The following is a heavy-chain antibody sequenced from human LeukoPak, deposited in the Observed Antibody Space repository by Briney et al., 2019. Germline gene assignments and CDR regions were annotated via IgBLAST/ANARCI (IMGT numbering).Heavy chain of an antibody. CDR1: GYTFTSYA. D-gene: IGHD3-22*01. Sequence: ASVKVSCKASGYTFTSYAMNWVRQAPGQGLEWMGWINTNTGNPTYAQGFTGRIIFSLDTSVSTAYLQISSLKAEDTAVYYCARDYYDSSGYYPFDYWGQGTLGTVSA. CDR2: INTNTGNP. J-gene: IGHJ4*02. V-gene: IGHV7-4-1*02. CDR3: ARDYYDSSGYYPFDY.